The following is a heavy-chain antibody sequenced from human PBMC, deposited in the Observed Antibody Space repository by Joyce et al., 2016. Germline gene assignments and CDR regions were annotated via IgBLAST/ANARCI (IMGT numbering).Heavy chain of an antibody. J-gene: IGHJ4*02. CDR1: GDTFSKYA. Sequence: QVQLVQSGAEVREPGSSVTVSCKASGDTFSKYAIGWVRQAPGQGLEWMGWIIPIFATPEANYAQKCQGRVTITADKSTSTAYMELSGLRSEDTALYFCARERYFGSGSSNYDYWGQGTLVTVSS. CDR3: ARERYFGSGSSNYDY. CDR2: IIPIFATPEA. V-gene: IGHV1-69*06. D-gene: IGHD3-10*01.